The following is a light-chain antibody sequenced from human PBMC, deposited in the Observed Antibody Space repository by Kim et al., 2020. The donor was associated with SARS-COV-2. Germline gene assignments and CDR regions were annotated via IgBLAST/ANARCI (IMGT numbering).Light chain of an antibody. Sequence: SSELTQDPAVSVALGQTVRITCQGDSLRSYYASWYQQKPGQAPVLVIYGKNNRPSGITDRLSGSSSGNTASLTITGAQAEDEADYYCNSRDSSGNHVVFG. J-gene: IGLJ2*01. CDR3: NSRDSSGNHVV. CDR1: SLRSYY. CDR2: GKN. V-gene: IGLV3-19*01.